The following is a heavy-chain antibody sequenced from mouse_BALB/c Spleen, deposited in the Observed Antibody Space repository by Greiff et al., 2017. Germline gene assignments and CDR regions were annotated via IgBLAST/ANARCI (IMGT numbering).Heavy chain of an antibody. V-gene: IGHV14-4*02. Sequence: VQLQQSGAELVRSGASVKLSCTASGFNIKDYYMHWVKQRPEQGLEWIGWIDPENGDTEYAPKFQGKATMTAVTSSNTAYLQLSSLTSEDTAVYYCSPDSSGYGGYYFDYWGQGTTLTVS. CDR2: IDPENGDT. CDR3: SPDSSGYGGYYFDY. CDR1: GFNIKDYY. J-gene: IGHJ2*01. D-gene: IGHD3-2*01.